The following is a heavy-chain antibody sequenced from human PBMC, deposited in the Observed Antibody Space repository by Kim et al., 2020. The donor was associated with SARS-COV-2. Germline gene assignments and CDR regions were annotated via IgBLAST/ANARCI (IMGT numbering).Heavy chain of an antibody. CDR2: IKQDGSEK. D-gene: IGHD6-19*01. V-gene: IGHV3-7*03. Sequence: GGSLRLSCAASGFTFSSYWMSWVRQAPGKGLEWVANIKQDGSEKYYVDSVKGRFTISRDNAKNSLYLQMNSLRAEDTAVYYCARARVAVAGTEYFDYWCQGPLVTVSS. CDR3: ARARVAVAGTEYFDY. CDR1: GFTFSSYW. J-gene: IGHJ4*02.